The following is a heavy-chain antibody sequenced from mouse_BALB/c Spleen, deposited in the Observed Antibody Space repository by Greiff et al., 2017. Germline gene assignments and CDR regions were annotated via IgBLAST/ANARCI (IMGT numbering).Heavy chain of an antibody. CDR1: GYTFTSYW. D-gene: IGHD2-10*01. CDR2: IDPSDSYT. J-gene: IGHJ4*01. V-gene: IGHV1S127*01. CDR3: TRAPTGYAMDY. Sequence: QVQLQQPGAELVKPGASVKMSCKASGYTFTSYWMHWVKQRPGQGLEWIGVIDPSDSYTSYNQKFKGKATLTVDTSSSTAYMQLSSLTSEDSAVDYCTRAPTGYAMDYWGQGTSVTVSS.